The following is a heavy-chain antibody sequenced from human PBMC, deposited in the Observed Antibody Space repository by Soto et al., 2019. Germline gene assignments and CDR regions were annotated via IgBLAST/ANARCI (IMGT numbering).Heavy chain of an antibody. CDR2: IYYSGST. J-gene: IGHJ5*02. CDR3: ARHYSSGSRNWFDP. CDR1: GGSINSSSYF. V-gene: IGHV4-39*01. Sequence: SETLSLTCSVSGGSINSSSYFWGWVRQPPGKGLEWVGSIYYSGSTYYNPSLRSRVTISVDTSKNQFSLKLSSVTAADTAVFYCARHYSSGSRNWFDPWGQGTLVTVSS. D-gene: IGHD6-19*01.